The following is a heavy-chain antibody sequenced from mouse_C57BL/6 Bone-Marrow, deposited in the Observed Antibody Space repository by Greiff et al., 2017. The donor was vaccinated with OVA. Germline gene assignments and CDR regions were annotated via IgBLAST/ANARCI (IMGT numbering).Heavy chain of an antibody. V-gene: IGHV1-81*01. D-gene: IGHD2-2*01. CDR3: ARGVDYYGYDEGWSFAY. CDR1: GYTFTSYG. J-gene: IGHJ3*01. Sequence: VQLQQSGAELARPGASVKLSCKASGYTFTSYGISWVKQRTGQGLAWIGEIYPRSGNTYYNEEFKGKATLTADKSSSTAYMELRSLTSDDSAVYFCARGVDYYGYDEGWSFAYWGQGTLVTVSA. CDR2: IYPRSGNT.